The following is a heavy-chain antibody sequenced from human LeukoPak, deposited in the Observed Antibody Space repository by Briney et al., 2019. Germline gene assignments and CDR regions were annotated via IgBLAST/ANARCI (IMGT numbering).Heavy chain of an antibody. CDR2: ISSSGSNI. CDR3: ERDLDYGDYGGYYGMDV. CDR1: GFTFSDYY. J-gene: IGHJ6*02. Sequence: GGSLRLSCAPSGFTFSDYYMSWIRQAAGKWLEWVSYISSSGSNIYYADSVKGRFTTSRDTAKNSLYLQMNSLRAEDTAVYYCERDLDYGDYGGYYGMDVWGQGTMVTVSS. V-gene: IGHV3-11*01. D-gene: IGHD4-17*01.